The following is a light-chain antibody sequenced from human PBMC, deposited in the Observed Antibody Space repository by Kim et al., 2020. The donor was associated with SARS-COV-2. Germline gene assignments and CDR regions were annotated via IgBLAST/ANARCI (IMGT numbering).Light chain of an antibody. CDR1: SSDIGGYNS. CDR3: ASYTSSIAWV. V-gene: IGLV2-14*01. Sequence: QSVLTQPASVSGSPGQSITISCTGTSSDIGGYNSVSWFQQHPGKAPKLMISEVTNRPSGVSNRFSGSKSANTASLTISGLQAEDEADYYCASYTSSIAWVFGGGTKLTVL. CDR2: EVT. J-gene: IGLJ3*02.